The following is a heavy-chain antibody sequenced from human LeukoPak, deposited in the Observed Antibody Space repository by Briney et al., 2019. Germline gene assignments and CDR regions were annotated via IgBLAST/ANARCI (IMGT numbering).Heavy chain of an antibody. V-gene: IGHV3-21*01. J-gene: IGHJ4*02. CDR1: GFTFSSYS. CDR2: ISSSSSYI. Sequence: GGSLRLSCAASGFTFSSYSMNWVRQAPGKGLEWVSSISSSSSYIYYADSVKGRFTISRDNAKNSLYLQMNSLRAEDTAVYYCARDIPTLSDYVWGSYRQEGFDYWGQGTLVTVSS. CDR3: ARDIPTLSDYVWGSYRQEGFDY. D-gene: IGHD3-16*02.